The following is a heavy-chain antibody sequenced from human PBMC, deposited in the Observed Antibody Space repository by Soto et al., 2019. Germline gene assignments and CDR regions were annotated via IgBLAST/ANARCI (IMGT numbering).Heavy chain of an antibody. CDR1: GGSISSGGYY. V-gene: IGHV4-31*03. Sequence: SETLSLTCTVSGGSISSGGYYWSWIRQHPGKGLEWIGYIYYSGSTYYNPSRKSRVTISVDTSKNQFSLKLSSVTAADTAVYYCARVKGEANFWSGYNWFDPWGQGTRVTAPQ. CDR3: ARVKGEANFWSGYNWFDP. D-gene: IGHD3-3*01. J-gene: IGHJ5*02. CDR2: IYYSGST.